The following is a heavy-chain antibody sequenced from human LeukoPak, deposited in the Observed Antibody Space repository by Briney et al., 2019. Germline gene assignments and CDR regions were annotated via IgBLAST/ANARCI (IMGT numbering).Heavy chain of an antibody. Sequence: GASVKVSCKASGYTFTGYYMHWVRQAPGQGLEWMGWINPNSGGTNYAQKFQGRVTMTRDTSISTAYMELSRLRSDDTAVYYCAREARIAAAGTRYFQHWGQGTLVTVSS. V-gene: IGHV1-2*02. J-gene: IGHJ1*01. CDR3: AREARIAAAGTRYFQH. CDR2: INPNSGGT. D-gene: IGHD6-13*01. CDR1: GYTFTGYY.